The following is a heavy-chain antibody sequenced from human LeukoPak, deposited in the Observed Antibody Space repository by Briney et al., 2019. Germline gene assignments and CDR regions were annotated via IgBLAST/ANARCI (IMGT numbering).Heavy chain of an antibody. D-gene: IGHD3-16*02. V-gene: IGHV3-23*01. CDR1: GFTFSSYG. CDR3: AGYYDYVWGSYRHFY. J-gene: IGHJ4*02. Sequence: PGGSLRLSCAASGFTFSSYGMSWVRQAPGKGLEWVSAISGSGGSTYYADSVKGRFTISRDNAKNSLYLQMNSLRAEDTAVYYCAGYYDYVWGSYRHFYWGQGTLVTVSS. CDR2: ISGSGGST.